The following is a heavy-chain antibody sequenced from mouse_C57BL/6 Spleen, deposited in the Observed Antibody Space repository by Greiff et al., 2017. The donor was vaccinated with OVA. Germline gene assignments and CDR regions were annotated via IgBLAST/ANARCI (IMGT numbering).Heavy chain of an antibody. D-gene: IGHD2-4*01. V-gene: IGHV1-82*01. J-gene: IGHJ3*01. CDR3: AKGVYYDYEDWFAY. CDR2: IYPGDGDT. Sequence: VQLQQSGPELVKPGASVKISCKASGYAFSSSWMNWVKQRPGKGLEWIGRIYPGDGDTNYNGKFKGKATLTADKSSSKAYMQLSSLTSEDSAVYFCAKGVYYDYEDWFAYWGQGTLVTVSA. CDR1: GYAFSSSW.